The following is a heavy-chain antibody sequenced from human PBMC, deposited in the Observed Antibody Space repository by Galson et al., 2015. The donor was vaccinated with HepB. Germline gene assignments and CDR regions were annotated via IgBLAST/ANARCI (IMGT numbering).Heavy chain of an antibody. J-gene: IGHJ4*02. D-gene: IGHD6-25*01. CDR2: IKSKTDGGTI. CDR1: GFTFSDAW. V-gene: IGHV3-15*01. CDR3: TEAAPGDY. Sequence: SLRLSCAASGFTFSDAWMSWVRQAPGKGLEWVGRIKSKTDGGTIEYAAPVKGRFTISRDDSKNTLYLQMNSLKIEDTAVYYCTEAAPGDYWGQGTLVTVSS.